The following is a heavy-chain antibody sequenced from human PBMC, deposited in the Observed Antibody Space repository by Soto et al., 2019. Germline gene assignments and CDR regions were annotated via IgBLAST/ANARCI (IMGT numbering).Heavy chain of an antibody. CDR1: GFSLSTNGVG. Sequence: QITLKESGPPLVKPTQTLTLTCTFSGFSLSTNGVGVGWIRQSPGKALQWLALIYWDDDKRYNPSLQSRLTVTKVTSKNQVVLIMTDMDPVDTATYYCAHRGVITYAAGFDPWGQGTLVTVSS. D-gene: IGHD1-20*01. V-gene: IGHV2-5*02. CDR3: AHRGVITYAAGFDP. CDR2: IYWDDDK. J-gene: IGHJ5*02.